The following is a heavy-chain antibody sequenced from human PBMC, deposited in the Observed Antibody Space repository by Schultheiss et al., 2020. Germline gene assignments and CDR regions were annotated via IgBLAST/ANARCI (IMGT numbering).Heavy chain of an antibody. CDR2: INSDGSST. V-gene: IGHV3-74*01. J-gene: IGHJ4*02. CDR3: AKDETEWETFDY. Sequence: GGSLRLSCAVSGFTFGTYWMHWVRQAPGKGLVWVSRINSDGSSTSYADSVKGRFTISRDNAKNTLYLQMNSLRAEDTAVYYCAKDETEWETFDYWGQGTLVTVSS. CDR1: GFTFGTYW. D-gene: IGHD1-26*01.